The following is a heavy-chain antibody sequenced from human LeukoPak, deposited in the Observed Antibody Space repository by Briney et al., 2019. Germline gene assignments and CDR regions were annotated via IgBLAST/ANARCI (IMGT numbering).Heavy chain of an antibody. V-gene: IGHV3-30*02. J-gene: IGHJ4*02. CDR2: IQYDGSNK. CDR1: GFTFSSYG. D-gene: IGHD5-18*01. CDR3: ANQPKYGYVHY. Sequence: GGSLRLSWAASGFTFSSYGMHWVRQAPGKGLEWVTFIQYDGSNKYYADSVKGRFTISRDNSKNTLYLQMNSLRAEDTAVYYCANQPKYGYVHYWGQGTLVTVSS.